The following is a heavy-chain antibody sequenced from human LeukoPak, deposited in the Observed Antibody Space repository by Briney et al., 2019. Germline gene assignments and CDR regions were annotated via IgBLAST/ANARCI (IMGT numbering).Heavy chain of an antibody. J-gene: IGHJ4*02. CDR2: ISYSGST. D-gene: IGHD1-26*01. Sequence: PSETLSLTCTVSGGSISSYFWSWFRQPPGKGLEWIGYISYSGSTNYSPSLKSRITISLDTSKNQFSLKLSSVTAADTAVYYCARRRERRRTDRFDYFDYWGQGALVAVSS. CDR1: GGSISSYF. CDR3: ARRRERRRTDRFDYFDY. V-gene: IGHV4-59*08.